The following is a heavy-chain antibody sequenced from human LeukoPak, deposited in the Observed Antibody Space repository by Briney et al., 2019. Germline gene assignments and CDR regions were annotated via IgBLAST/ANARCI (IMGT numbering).Heavy chain of an antibody. V-gene: IGHV4-30-2*01. CDR1: GGSISSSSYY. CDR3: ARGAYYYYYGMDV. Sequence: SETLSLTCTVSGGSISSSSYYWGWIRQPPGKGLEWIGYIYHSGSTYYNPSLKSRVTISVDRSKNQFSLKLSSVTAADTAVYYCARGAYYYYYGMDVWGQGTTVTVSS. CDR2: IYHSGST. J-gene: IGHJ6*02.